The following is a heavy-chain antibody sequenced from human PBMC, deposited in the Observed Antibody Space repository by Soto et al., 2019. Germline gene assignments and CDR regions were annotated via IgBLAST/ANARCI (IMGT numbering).Heavy chain of an antibody. CDR2: INHSGST. V-gene: IGHV4-34*01. D-gene: IGHD3-10*01. CDR3: ARGRSLSPHDY. Sequence: SETLSLTCAVYGGSLSGYYWSWIRQPPGKGLEWIGEINHSGSTNYNPSLKSRVTISVDTSKNQFSLKLSSVTAADTAVYYCARGRSLSPHDYWGQGTLVT. CDR1: GGSLSGYY. J-gene: IGHJ4*02.